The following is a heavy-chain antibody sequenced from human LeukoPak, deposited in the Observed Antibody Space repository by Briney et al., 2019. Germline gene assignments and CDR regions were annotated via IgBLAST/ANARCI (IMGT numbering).Heavy chain of an antibody. Sequence: GGSLRLSCAASGFTFSSFEMNWVRQAPGKGLEWVSYISSSGNGIYYADSVKGRFTISRDNAKNSLNLQMNSLRAEDTAVYYCARDGGYGDYLDYWGQGTLVTVSS. CDR2: ISSSGNGI. J-gene: IGHJ4*02. D-gene: IGHD5-12*01. V-gene: IGHV3-48*03. CDR1: GFTFSSFE. CDR3: ARDGGYGDYLDY.